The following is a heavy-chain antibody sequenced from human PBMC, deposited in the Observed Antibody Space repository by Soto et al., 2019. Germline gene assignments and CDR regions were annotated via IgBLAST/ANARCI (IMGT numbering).Heavy chain of an antibody. J-gene: IGHJ4*02. D-gene: IGHD1-26*01. Sequence: QVQLVNSGGGVVKPGRSLRLSCAASGFTFTTYGMHWVRRAPGKGLEWVAVISYDGSHAYYADSVKGRFTIFRDDSKNTLYLQINSLRAEDAAVYYCATEQTYSVASGFDYWGRGTLVTVSS. CDR2: ISYDGSHA. CDR1: GFTFTTYG. V-gene: IGHV3-30*03. CDR3: ATEQTYSVASGFDY.